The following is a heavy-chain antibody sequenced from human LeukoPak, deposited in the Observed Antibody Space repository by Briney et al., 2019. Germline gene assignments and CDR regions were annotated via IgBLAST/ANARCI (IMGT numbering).Heavy chain of an antibody. CDR3: ARSRSFGSTLLDY. V-gene: IGHV3-74*01. J-gene: IGHJ4*02. CDR1: GFTFSSYW. Sequence: PGGSLRLSCAASGFTFSSYWMHWVRQAPGKGLVWVSRINTDGSSTSYADSVKGRFTISRDNAKNTLYLQMNSLRAEDTAVYYCARSRSFGSTLLDYWGQGTLVTVSS. D-gene: IGHD2-2*01. CDR2: INTDGSST.